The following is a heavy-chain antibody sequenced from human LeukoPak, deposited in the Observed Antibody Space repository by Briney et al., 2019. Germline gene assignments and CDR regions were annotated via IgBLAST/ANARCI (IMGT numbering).Heavy chain of an antibody. V-gene: IGHV3-11*01. D-gene: IGHD7-27*01. CDR2: ISSSATTT. J-gene: IGHJ4*02. CDR1: GFPFSDFY. CDR3: TRDRWGKYYFDY. Sequence: PGGSLRLSCATSGFPFSDFYMSWIRQAPGKGLEWVSYISSSATTTYYADSVEGRFTISRDNAKNSLHLQMNNLRAEDTAMYYCTRDRWGKYYFDYWGQGTLVTVSS.